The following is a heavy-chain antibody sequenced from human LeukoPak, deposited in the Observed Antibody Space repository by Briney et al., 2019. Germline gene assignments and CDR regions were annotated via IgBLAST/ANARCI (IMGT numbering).Heavy chain of an antibody. J-gene: IGHJ4*02. Sequence: GESLKISCEGSGYSFTTYWIAWVRQMPGKGLEWMGIIYPGDSDTRYSPSFQGRVTISADKSISTAYLQWSSLQASDTAMYYCARQNREYSSDTPLDYWGQGTLVTVSS. CDR2: IYPGDSDT. CDR1: GYSFTTYW. CDR3: ARQNREYSSDTPLDY. V-gene: IGHV5-51*01. D-gene: IGHD3-22*01.